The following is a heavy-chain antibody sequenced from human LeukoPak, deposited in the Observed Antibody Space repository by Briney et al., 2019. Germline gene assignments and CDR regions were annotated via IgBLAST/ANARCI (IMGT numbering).Heavy chain of an antibody. D-gene: IGHD2-15*01. CDR2: INTNTGNP. J-gene: IGHJ4*02. V-gene: IGHV7-4-1*02. Sequence: ASVKVSCKASGGAFSSYAISWVRQAPGQGLEWMGWINTNTGNPTYAQGFTGRFVFSLDTSVNTAYLQISSLKAEDTAVYYCARARLRLQHGSDYWGQGTLVTVSS. CDR1: GGAFSSYA. CDR3: ARARLRLQHGSDY.